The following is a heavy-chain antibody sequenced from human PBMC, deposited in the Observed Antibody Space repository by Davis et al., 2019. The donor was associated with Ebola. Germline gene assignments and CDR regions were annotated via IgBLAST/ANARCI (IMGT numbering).Heavy chain of an antibody. J-gene: IGHJ5*02. D-gene: IGHD6-19*01. CDR3: AKLAGQQWSIHH. Sequence: LSLTCAASGFSFISYAMAWVRQTPGKGLEWVAGISGSGGTTYFAESVKGRFTISRDNSKNIVFLQMTSLRAEDTDVFYCAKLAGQQWSIHHWGQGTLVTVSS. CDR2: ISGSGGTT. V-gene: IGHV3-23*01. CDR1: GFSFISYA.